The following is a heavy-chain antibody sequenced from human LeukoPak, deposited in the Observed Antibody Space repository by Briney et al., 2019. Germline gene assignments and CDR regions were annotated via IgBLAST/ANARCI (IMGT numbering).Heavy chain of an antibody. J-gene: IGHJ5*02. CDR1: GYTLTELS. CDR3: ASGYYDSSGGNWFDP. V-gene: IGHV1-24*01. Sequence: ASVKVSCKVSGYTLTELSMHWVRQATGKGLEWMGGFDPEDGESVYAQKFQGRVTMTEDTSTDTAYMELSSLRSEDTAVYYCASGYYDSSGGNWFDPWGQGTLVTVSS. CDR2: FDPEDGES. D-gene: IGHD3-22*01.